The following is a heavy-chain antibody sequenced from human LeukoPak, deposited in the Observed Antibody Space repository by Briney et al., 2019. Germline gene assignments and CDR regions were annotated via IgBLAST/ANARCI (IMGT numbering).Heavy chain of an antibody. CDR3: ARLNYGSGSYPHYFDY. J-gene: IGHJ4*02. Sequence: SETLSLTCTVSGGSISSYYWSWIRQPPGKGPEWIGYIYYSGSTNYNPSLKSRVTISVDTSKNQFSLKLSSVTAADTAVYYCARLNYGSGSYPHYFDYWGQGTLVTVSS. CDR1: GGSISSYY. V-gene: IGHV4-59*01. CDR2: IYYSGST. D-gene: IGHD3-10*01.